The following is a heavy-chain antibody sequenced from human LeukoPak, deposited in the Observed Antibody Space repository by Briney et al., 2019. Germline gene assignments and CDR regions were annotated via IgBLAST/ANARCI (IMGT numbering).Heavy chain of an antibody. D-gene: IGHD3-3*01. CDR3: ARERLEDYYYGMDV. V-gene: IGHV3-23*01. CDR1: GFTFSSYA. CDR2: ISSSGSNT. Sequence: GGSLRLSCAASGFTFSSYAMSWVRQAPGKGLEWVSDISSSGSNTYYADSVKGQFTISRDNSKNTLYLQMNSLRAEDTAVYYCARERLEDYYYGMDVWGQGTTVTVSS. J-gene: IGHJ6*02.